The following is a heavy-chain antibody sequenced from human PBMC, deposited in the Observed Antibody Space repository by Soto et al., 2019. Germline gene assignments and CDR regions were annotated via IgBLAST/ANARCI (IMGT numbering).Heavy chain of an antibody. J-gene: IGHJ4*02. CDR1: GGSISSGGYY. CDR2: IYDSGST. Sequence: SETLSLTCTVSGGSISSGGYYWSWIRQHPGKGLEGIGYIYDSGSTYYNPSLKSRVTISVDTSKNQFSLKLSSVTAADTAVYYCARDQRRLSDSSGPGGLDYWGQGTLVTVSS. D-gene: IGHD3-22*01. CDR3: ARDQRRLSDSSGPGGLDY. V-gene: IGHV4-31*03.